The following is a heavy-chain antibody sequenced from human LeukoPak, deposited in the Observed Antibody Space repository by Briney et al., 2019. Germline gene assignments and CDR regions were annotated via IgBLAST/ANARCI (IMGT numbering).Heavy chain of an antibody. J-gene: IGHJ4*02. V-gene: IGHV3-23*01. Sequence: GGSLRLSCATSGFPFRDYGMSWVRQAPGKGLEWVSGISGNGGTTYYPDSVTGRFTISKDISKSTLYLQINSLRAEDTAIYYCAKMYGYSYGHIDYWGQGTLVTVST. CDR1: GFPFRDYG. CDR3: AKMYGYSYGHIDY. CDR2: ISGNGGTT. D-gene: IGHD5-18*01.